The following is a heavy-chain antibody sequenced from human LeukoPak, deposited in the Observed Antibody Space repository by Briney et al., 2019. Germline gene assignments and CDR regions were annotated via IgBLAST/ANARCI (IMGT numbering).Heavy chain of an antibody. Sequence: GGSLRLSCAASGFTFSSYAMSWVRQAPGRGLEWGSAISGSGGSTYYADSVKGRFTISRDNSKNTLYLQMNSLRAEDTAVYYCAKEGDIVVVVAHNWYFDLWGRGTLVTVSS. D-gene: IGHD2-15*01. CDR2: ISGSGGST. CDR3: AKEGDIVVVVAHNWYFDL. CDR1: GFTFSSYA. J-gene: IGHJ2*01. V-gene: IGHV3-23*01.